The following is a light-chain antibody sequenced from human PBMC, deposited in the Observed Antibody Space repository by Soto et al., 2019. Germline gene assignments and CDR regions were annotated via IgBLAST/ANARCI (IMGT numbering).Light chain of an antibody. Sequence: QSVLTQPPSAPGTPGQWVTISCSGSSSNIGSNSVNWYQHLPGTAPKLLIYTNNQRPSVVPDRFSGSKSGTSASLAISGLQSEEEADYYCATWDDSVIGWVFGGGTKLTVL. CDR2: TNN. J-gene: IGLJ3*02. V-gene: IGLV1-44*01. CDR1: SSNIGSNS. CDR3: ATWDDSVIGWV.